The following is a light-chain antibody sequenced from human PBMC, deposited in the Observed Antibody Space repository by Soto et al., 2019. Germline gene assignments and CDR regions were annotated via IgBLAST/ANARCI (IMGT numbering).Light chain of an antibody. J-gene: IGLJ2*01. CDR1: SSDVGYYNY. Sequence: QSALTQPASVSGSPGQSITISCTGTSSDVGYYNYVSWYQQHPGKAPKRMIYDVSNRPSGVSNRLSGSKSGNTASLTISGLQAEDEADYYCSSYTTSSPVVFVGGTKLTVL. V-gene: IGLV2-14*01. CDR2: DVS. CDR3: SSYTTSSPVV.